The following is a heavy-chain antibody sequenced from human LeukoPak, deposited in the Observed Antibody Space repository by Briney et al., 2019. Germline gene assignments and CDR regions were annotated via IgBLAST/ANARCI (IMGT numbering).Heavy chain of an antibody. V-gene: IGHV1-46*01. D-gene: IGHD6-6*01. CDR1: GYTFTSYH. CDR3: ARDNSSSNTFNI. Sequence: ASVKVSCKASGYTFTSYHMHWVRQAPGQGLEWMGKINLSGGSTTYAQKFQGRVTMTRDTSTSTVYMELSRLRSEDTAVYYCARDNSSSNTFNIWGQGTMVTVSS. J-gene: IGHJ3*02. CDR2: INLSGGST.